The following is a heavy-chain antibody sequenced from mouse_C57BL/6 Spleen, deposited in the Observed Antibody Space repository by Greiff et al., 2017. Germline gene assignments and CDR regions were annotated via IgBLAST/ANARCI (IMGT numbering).Heavy chain of an antibody. CDR3: SETAQTAY. CDR1: GYTFTSSW. Sequence: QVQLQQPGAELVKPGASVQMSCKASGYTFTSSWITWVKQRPGQGLEWIGDIYPGRGSTNYNAKFKSMATLTVDTSSSTAYMQLSSLTSEYSAVYYCSETAQTAYGGQGTLVTVSA. CDR2: IYPGRGST. D-gene: IGHD3-2*02. V-gene: IGHV1-55*01. J-gene: IGHJ3*01.